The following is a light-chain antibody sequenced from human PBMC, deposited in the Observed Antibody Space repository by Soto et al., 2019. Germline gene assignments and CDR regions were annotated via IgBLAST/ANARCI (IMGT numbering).Light chain of an antibody. CDR3: HQRQSWPRT. J-gene: IGKJ1*01. Sequence: EIVLTQSPATLSSVPGDRVTLSCRASQTVNTRLAWYQHKPGQAPRHLIYLASNRTAGVPARFSGSGSGTDFTLNIIDGEPEDFAVYYCHQRQSWPRTFGQGTTVDIK. CDR2: LAS. CDR1: QTVNTR. V-gene: IGKV3-11*01.